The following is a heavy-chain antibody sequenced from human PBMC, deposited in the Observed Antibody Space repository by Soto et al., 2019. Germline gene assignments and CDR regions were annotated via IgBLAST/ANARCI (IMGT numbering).Heavy chain of an antibody. Sequence: EVQLVESGGNLVQPGGSLRLSCAASGFTFSRYWMHWVRQAPGKGLVWVSRISSDGSSTNYADFVKGRFTISRDNAKNTLYMQMNSLRAEDTAVYYCYNYGYYGSDYFDYWGQGTLVNVSS. J-gene: IGHJ4*02. CDR1: GFTFSRYW. CDR2: ISSDGSST. CDR3: YNYGYYGSDYFDY. V-gene: IGHV3-74*01. D-gene: IGHD3-10*01.